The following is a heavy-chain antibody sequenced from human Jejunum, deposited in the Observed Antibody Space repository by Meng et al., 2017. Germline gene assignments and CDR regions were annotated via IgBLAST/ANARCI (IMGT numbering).Heavy chain of an antibody. CDR2: INPVSGAT. D-gene: IGHD3-10*01. J-gene: IGHJ4*02. CDR1: GYTLTGHF. V-gene: IGHV1-2*06. Sequence: QVQLVQSGAEGKKPGASVKVSCKASGYTLTGHFMHWVRQAPGQGLEWMGRINPVSGATDYAQKFQGRVTMTVDTSITIAFMELSSLTSDDTAVYYCTRDKDGANFDYWGQGSLVTVSS. CDR3: TRDKDGANFDY.